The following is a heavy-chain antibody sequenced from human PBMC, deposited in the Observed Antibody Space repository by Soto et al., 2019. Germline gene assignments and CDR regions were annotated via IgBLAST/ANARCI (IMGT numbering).Heavy chain of an antibody. V-gene: IGHV1-69*12. J-gene: IGHJ6*02. CDR1: GGTFRTCA. CDR3: AKGAVAGTPTSYYYYGMDV. D-gene: IGHD6-19*01. CDR2: IIPIFGTE. Sequence: QVQLLQSGAEVKKPGSSVRVSCEASGGTFRTCAISWVRQAPGQGLEWMGEIIPIFGTETYAQKFQCRVTTTGDESTTTVYMDVRSLRSEDTAVYYCAKGAVAGTPTSYYYYGMDVWGQGTTVTGSS.